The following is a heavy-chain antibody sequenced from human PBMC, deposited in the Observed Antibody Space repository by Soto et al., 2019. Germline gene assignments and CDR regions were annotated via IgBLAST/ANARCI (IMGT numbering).Heavy chain of an antibody. CDR1: GFIFSDSA. Sequence: EVQLAESGGGLVQPGGSLKLSCAASGFIFSDSAMHWVRQGFGKGLEWVGRVRSKGNKYATGYAASVKGRFTISRDDSENPAYLQMNSLRTEDTAVYYCTSTSGWYFEHWGQGILVTVSS. CDR3: TSTSGWYFEH. CDR2: VRSKGNKYAT. J-gene: IGHJ4*02. V-gene: IGHV3-73*01. D-gene: IGHD6-19*01.